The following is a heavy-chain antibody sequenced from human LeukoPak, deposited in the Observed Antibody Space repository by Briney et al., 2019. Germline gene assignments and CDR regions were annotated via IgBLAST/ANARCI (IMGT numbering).Heavy chain of an antibody. Sequence: GGSLRLSCASSGFTFGGFAMSWVRRTPGKGLEWVSGISGSGDNTLYADSVKGRFTISRDNSKNTLYLEMNSLRAEDTAIYYCAKMKGHPLPKYYMDVWGQGTTVTVSS. CDR1: GFTFGGFA. V-gene: IGHV3-23*01. J-gene: IGHJ6*01. CDR3: AKMKGHPLPKYYMDV. CDR2: ISGSGDNT. D-gene: IGHD1-26*01.